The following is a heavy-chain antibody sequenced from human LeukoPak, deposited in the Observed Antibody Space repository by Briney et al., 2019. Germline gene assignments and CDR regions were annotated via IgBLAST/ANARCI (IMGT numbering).Heavy chain of an antibody. CDR3: ARVSGYGVYFGY. V-gene: IGHV3-11*04. CDR1: GFTFGDYY. CDR2: ISSSSSTI. D-gene: IGHD5-12*01. Sequence: GGSLRLSCAASGFTFGDYYMSWIRQAPGKGLEWVSYISSSSSTIYYADSVKGRFTISRDNAKNSLYLHMNSLRDEDTAVYYCARVSGYGVYFGYWGQGTLVTVSS. J-gene: IGHJ4*02.